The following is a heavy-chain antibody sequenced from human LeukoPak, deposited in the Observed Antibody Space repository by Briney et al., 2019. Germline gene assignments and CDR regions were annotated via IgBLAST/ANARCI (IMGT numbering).Heavy chain of an antibody. CDR3: ARDSPYSSTGHGWFDP. Sequence: GASVKVSCKASGGTFSSYAISWVRQAPGQGLEWMGWINPNSGGTNYAQKFQGRVTMTRDTSISTAYMELSRMRSDDTAVYYCARDSPYSSTGHGWFDPWGQATLVTVSS. J-gene: IGHJ5*02. V-gene: IGHV1-2*02. CDR1: GGTFSSYA. CDR2: INPNSGGT. D-gene: IGHD6-13*01.